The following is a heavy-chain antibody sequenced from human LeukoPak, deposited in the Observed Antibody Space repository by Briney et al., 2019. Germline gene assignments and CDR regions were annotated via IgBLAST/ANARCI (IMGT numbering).Heavy chain of an antibody. Sequence: ASVKVSCKASGYTFTGYYMHWVRQAPGQGLEWMGWINPNSGGTNYAQKFQSRVTMTRDTSISTAYMELSRLRSEDTAVYYCARDRGIAAAGTGDNWFDPWGQGTLVTVSS. D-gene: IGHD6-13*01. CDR2: INPNSGGT. J-gene: IGHJ5*02. V-gene: IGHV1-2*02. CDR1: GYTFTGYY. CDR3: ARDRGIAAAGTGDNWFDP.